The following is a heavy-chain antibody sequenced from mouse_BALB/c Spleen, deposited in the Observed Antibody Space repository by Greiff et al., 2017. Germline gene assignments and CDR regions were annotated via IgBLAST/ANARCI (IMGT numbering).Heavy chain of an antibody. J-gene: IGHJ4*01. Sequence: EVQLVESGGGLVQPGGCMKLSCVASGFTFSNYWMNWVRQSPEKGLEWVAEIRLKSNNYATHYAESVKGRFTISRDDSKSSVYLQMNNLRAEDTGIYYCTSTEGGYAMDYWGQGTSVTVSS. CDR3: TSTEGGYAMDY. V-gene: IGHV6-6*02. CDR1: GFTFSNYW. CDR2: IRLKSNNYAT.